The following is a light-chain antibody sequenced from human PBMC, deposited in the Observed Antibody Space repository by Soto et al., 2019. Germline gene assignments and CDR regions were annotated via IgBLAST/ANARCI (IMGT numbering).Light chain of an antibody. Sequence: QSVLTQPPSASGTPGQRVTISCSGSSSNIGSNPVNWYQQLPGTAPKPLIYSNNQRPSGVPDRFSGSKSGTSASLAIGGLQSEDDGDYYCAAWDDRLNGRVVFGGGTKLTVL. CDR3: AAWDDRLNGRVV. V-gene: IGLV1-44*01. J-gene: IGLJ2*01. CDR1: SSNIGSNP. CDR2: SNN.